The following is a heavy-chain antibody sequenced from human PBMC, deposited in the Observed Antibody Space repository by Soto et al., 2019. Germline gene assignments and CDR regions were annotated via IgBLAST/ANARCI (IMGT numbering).Heavy chain of an antibody. Sequence: EAQLVESGGGLVQPGGSLRLSCAASGFTFSTYWMHWVRQAPGKGLVWVSRTISDGSTANYADSVKGRFTISRDNAKNTLYLKMNSLRAEDTAVYYCARAKGNSGAFDIWGQGTMVTVSS. J-gene: IGHJ3*02. CDR1: GFTFSTYW. D-gene: IGHD4-4*01. CDR2: TISDGSTA. CDR3: ARAKGNSGAFDI. V-gene: IGHV3-74*01.